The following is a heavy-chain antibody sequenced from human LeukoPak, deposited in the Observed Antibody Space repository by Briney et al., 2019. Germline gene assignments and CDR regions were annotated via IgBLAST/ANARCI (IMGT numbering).Heavy chain of an antibody. J-gene: IGHJ4*02. D-gene: IGHD3-9*01. CDR3: AKDQEAPDIDILTGFDY. CDR1: GFTFSSYA. Sequence: HPGGSLRLSCAASGFTFSSYAMSWVRQAPGKGLEWVSAISGSGGSSYYADSVKGRFTISRDNSKNTLYLQMNSLRAEDTAVYYCAKDQEAPDIDILTGFDYWGQGTLVTVSS. V-gene: IGHV3-23*01. CDR2: ISGSGGSS.